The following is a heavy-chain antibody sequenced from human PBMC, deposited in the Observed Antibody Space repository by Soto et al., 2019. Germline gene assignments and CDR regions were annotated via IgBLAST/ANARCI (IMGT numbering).Heavy chain of an antibody. CDR3: ARVSITVTSYYDYRYVMSF. V-gene: IGHV1-2*04. Sequence: ASVKVSCKASGYTFTGYYMHWVRQAPGQGLEWMGWINPNSGGANYAQTFQGWVTMTRDTSISTAYMELSRLRSDDTAVYYCARVSITVTSYYDYRYVMSFWGQGTTVPGS. D-gene: IGHD4-17*01. CDR2: INPNSGGA. J-gene: IGHJ6*02. CDR1: GYTFTGYY.